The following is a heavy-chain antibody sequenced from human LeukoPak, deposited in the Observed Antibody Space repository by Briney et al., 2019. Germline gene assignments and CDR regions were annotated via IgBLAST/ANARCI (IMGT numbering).Heavy chain of an antibody. D-gene: IGHD3-3*01. CDR1: GYTFTGYY. CDR3: ARDSRGYDFWSGYYTWGVDYYFDY. CDR2: INPNGGGT. J-gene: IGHJ4*02. Sequence: ASVKFSCKASGYTFTGYYMHWVRQAPGQGLEWMGWINPNGGGTNYAQKFQGRVTMTRDTSISTAYMELSRLRSDDTAVYYCARDSRGYDFWSGYYTWGVDYYFDYWGQGTLVTVSS. V-gene: IGHV1-2*02.